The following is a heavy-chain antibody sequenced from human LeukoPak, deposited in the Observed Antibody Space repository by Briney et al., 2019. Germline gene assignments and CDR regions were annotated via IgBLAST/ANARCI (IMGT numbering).Heavy chain of an antibody. V-gene: IGHV3-23*01. CDR1: GFTFRNYL. D-gene: IGHD2-15*01. J-gene: IGHJ4*02. Sequence: GGSLRLSCAASGFTFRNYLMNWVRQAPGKGLEWVSAISGSGGSTYYADSVKGRFTISRDNSKNTLYLQMNSLRAEDTAVYYCAKSGGGVVVVAASSNWGQGTLVTVSS. CDR3: AKSGGGVVVVAASSN. CDR2: ISGSGGST.